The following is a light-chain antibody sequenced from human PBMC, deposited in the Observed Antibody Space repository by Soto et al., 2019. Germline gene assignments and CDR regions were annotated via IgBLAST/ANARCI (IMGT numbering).Light chain of an antibody. J-gene: IGLJ1*01. Sequence: QPVLTQPASVSLSPGQSITISCTGTSSDVGSYNYVSWYQQHPGKAPKLMIYEVSDRPSGISSRFSGSKSGNTASLTISGLQTEDEADYYCSSYTSSSTLFGTGTKVTV. V-gene: IGLV2-14*01. CDR1: SSDVGSYNY. CDR2: EVS. CDR3: SSYTSSSTL.